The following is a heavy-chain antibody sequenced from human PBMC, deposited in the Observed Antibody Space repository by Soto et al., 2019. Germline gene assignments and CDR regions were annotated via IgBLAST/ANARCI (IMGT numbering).Heavy chain of an antibody. CDR2: ISSSSSYT. Sequence: QVQLVESGGGLVKPGGSLRLSCAASGFTFSDYYMSWIRQAPGKGLEWVSYISSSSSYTNYADSVKGRFTISRDHAKNSLYLQMNSLRAEDTAVYYCARGQNGFPSPQEFDYWGQGTLVTVSS. D-gene: IGHD1-1*01. J-gene: IGHJ4*02. CDR1: GFTFSDYY. V-gene: IGHV3-11*05. CDR3: ARGQNGFPSPQEFDY.